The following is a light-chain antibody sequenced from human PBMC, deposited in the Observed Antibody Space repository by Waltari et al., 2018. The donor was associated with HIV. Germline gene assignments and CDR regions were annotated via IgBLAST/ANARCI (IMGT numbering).Light chain of an antibody. CDR1: SLVIKN. V-gene: IGLV3-9*01. CDR2: RDT. J-gene: IGLJ2*01. CDR3: QVWDSNSYVV. Sequence: SYELNQPPSVSVALGQTASITCGGHSLVIKNGFWYQQRPGQAPVLVIFRDTKRPPGIPARFAGSNSGNAATLTISRVQVEDEADYFCQVWDSNSYVVFGGGTKLTVL.